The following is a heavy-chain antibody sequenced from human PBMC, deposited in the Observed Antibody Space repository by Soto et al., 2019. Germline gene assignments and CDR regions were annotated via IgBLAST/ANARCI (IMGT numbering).Heavy chain of an antibody. CDR1: GGTFSSYA. Sequence: SVKVSCKASGGTFSSYAISWVRQAPGQGLEWMGGIIPIFGTANYAQKFQGRVTITADESTSTAYMELSSLRSEDTAVYYCARPKIAVAGEDAFDIWGQGTMVTVSS. CDR2: IIPIFGTA. CDR3: ARPKIAVAGEDAFDI. V-gene: IGHV1-69*13. J-gene: IGHJ3*02. D-gene: IGHD6-19*01.